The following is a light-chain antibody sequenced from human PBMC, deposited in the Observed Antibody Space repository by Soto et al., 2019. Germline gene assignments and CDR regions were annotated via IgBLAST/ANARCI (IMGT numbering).Light chain of an antibody. J-gene: IGLJ1*01. Sequence: SVLTQPPSASGSPGQSVTISCTGTSSDIGGYDFVSWYQQHPDEAPKLIIYEVNKRPSGVPDRFSGSRSGNTASLTVSGLQAEDEADYYCSSFAVSHIVFGTGTKVTVL. CDR2: EVN. V-gene: IGLV2-8*01. CDR3: SSFAVSHIV. CDR1: SSDIGGYDF.